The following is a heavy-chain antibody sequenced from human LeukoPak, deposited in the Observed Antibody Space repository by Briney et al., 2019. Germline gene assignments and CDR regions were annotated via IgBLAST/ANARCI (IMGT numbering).Heavy chain of an antibody. Sequence: WASVKVSCKASGGTFSSYAISWVRQAPGQGLEWMGGIIPIFGTANYAQKFQGRVTITADESTSTAYMELSSLRSEDTAVYYCAKDGKYSYGPSPFDYWGQGTLVTVSS. CDR3: AKDGKYSYGPSPFDY. D-gene: IGHD5-18*01. CDR1: GGTFSSYA. CDR2: IIPIFGTA. J-gene: IGHJ4*02. V-gene: IGHV1-69*01.